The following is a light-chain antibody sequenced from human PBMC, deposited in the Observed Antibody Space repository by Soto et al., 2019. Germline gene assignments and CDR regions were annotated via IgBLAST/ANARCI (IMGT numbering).Light chain of an antibody. CDR2: GAS. J-gene: IGKJ1*01. CDR1: QSLDSNY. V-gene: IGKV3-20*01. Sequence: EIVLTQSPGTLSLSPGERATLSCRASQSLDSNYLAWYQQKPGQSPRLLIYGASSRAPGIPDRFSGSGSGTDFTLTISRLEPEDFAVYHCQRYGGSPGTFGQGTKVEIK. CDR3: QRYGGSPGT.